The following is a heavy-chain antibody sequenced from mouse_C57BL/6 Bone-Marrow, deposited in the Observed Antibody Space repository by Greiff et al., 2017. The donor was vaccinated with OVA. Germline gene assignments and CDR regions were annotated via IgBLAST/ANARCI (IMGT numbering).Heavy chain of an antibody. CDR2: ISGGGGNT. D-gene: IGHD1-1*01. V-gene: IGHV5-9*01. CDR1: GFTFSSYT. CDR3: ARLGYYYGIAY. J-gene: IGHJ3*01. Sequence: EVQVVESGGGLVKPGGSLKLSCAASGFTFSSYTMSWVRQTPEKRLEWVATISGGGGNTYYPDSVKGRSTISRDNAKNTLYLHMSSLMSEDTALYYCARLGYYYGIAYWGQGTLVTVSA.